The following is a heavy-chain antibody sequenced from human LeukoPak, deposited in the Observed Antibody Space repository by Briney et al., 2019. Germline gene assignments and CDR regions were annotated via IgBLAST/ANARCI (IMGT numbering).Heavy chain of an antibody. Sequence: ASVKVSCKASGYTFTSYGISWVRQAPGQGLEWMGWISAYNGNTNYAQKLQGRVTMTTDTSASTAYMELRSLRSDDTAVYYCARDMRSITMIDYYFDYWGQGTLVTVSS. CDR2: ISAYNGNT. V-gene: IGHV1-18*01. J-gene: IGHJ4*02. CDR1: GYTFTSYG. CDR3: ARDMRSITMIDYYFDY. D-gene: IGHD3-22*01.